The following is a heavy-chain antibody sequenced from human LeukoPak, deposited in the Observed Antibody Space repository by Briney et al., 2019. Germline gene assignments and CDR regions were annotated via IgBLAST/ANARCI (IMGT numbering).Heavy chain of an antibody. CDR3: AKLDGIAVAGRRGRGIDY. J-gene: IGHJ4*02. CDR2: ISGSGGST. CDR1: GFTFSSDA. V-gene: IGHV3-23*01. Sequence: GGSLRLSCAASGFTFSSDAMSWVRQAPGKGLEWVSDISGSGGSTYYVDSVKGRFTISRDKSKNTLYLQMNSLRAEDTAVYYCAKLDGIAVAGRRGRGIDYWGQGTLVTVSS. D-gene: IGHD6-19*01.